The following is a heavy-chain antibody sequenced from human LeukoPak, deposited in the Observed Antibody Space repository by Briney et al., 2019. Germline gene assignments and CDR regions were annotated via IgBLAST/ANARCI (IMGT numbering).Heavy chain of an antibody. V-gene: IGHV3-33*01. D-gene: IGHD6-6*01. CDR1: GFSFSSYG. CDR3: ARELGSYSSSSQGDY. Sequence: GRSLRLSCTASGFSFSSYGMHWVRQAPGKGLEGVAVLWSDGSNKYYADSVKGRFTISRDNAKNSLYLQMNSLRAEDTAVYYCARELGSYSSSSQGDYWGQGTLVTVSS. CDR2: LWSDGSNK. J-gene: IGHJ4*02.